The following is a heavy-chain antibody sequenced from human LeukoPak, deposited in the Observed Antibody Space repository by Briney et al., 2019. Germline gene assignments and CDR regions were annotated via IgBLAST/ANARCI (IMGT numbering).Heavy chain of an antibody. CDR3: ARDGELGSPADAFDI. J-gene: IGHJ3*02. Sequence: HPGGSLRLSCAASGFTFSNAWMSWVRQAPGKGLEWVANIKQDGSETYYADSVKGRFTISRDNAKRSLYLQMNSLRAEDTAVYYCARDGELGSPADAFDIWGQGTMVTVSS. CDR1: GFTFSNAW. V-gene: IGHV3-7*01. CDR2: IKQDGSET. D-gene: IGHD1-26*01.